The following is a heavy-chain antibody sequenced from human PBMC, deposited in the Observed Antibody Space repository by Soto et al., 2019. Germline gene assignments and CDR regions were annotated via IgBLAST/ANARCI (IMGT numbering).Heavy chain of an antibody. D-gene: IGHD4-17*01. J-gene: IGHJ4*02. V-gene: IGHV3-33*08. CDR3: ARAGGTTVTGLWHFDS. CDR2: IWYDGTQK. CDR1: AFTFSSYA. Sequence: QVQLVESGGGVVQPGRSLRLSCAASAFTFSSYAMHWVRQPPGKGLEWLAAIWYDGTQKYYADSVKGRFIISRDNSKKTLYLEMNSLRAEETAVYYCARAGGTTVTGLWHFDSWGQGTLVTVSS.